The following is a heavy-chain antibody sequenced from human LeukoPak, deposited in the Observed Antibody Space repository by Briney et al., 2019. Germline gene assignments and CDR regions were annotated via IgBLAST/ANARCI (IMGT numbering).Heavy chain of an antibody. D-gene: IGHD3-22*01. V-gene: IGHV1-2*06. CDR2: INPNSGGT. J-gene: IGHJ4*02. CDR1: GYTFTGYY. CDR3: ASGILYYYDSSGPHADY. Sequence: ASVKVSCKASGYTFTGYYMRWVRQAPGQGLEWMGRINPNSGGTNYAQKFQGRVTMTRDTSISTAYMELSRLRSDDTAVYYCASGILYYYDSSGPHADYWGRGTLVTVSS.